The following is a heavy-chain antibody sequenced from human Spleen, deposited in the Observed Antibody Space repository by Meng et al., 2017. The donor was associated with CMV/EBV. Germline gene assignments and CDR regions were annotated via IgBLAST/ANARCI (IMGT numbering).Heavy chain of an antibody. D-gene: IGHD2-21*01. Sequence: TFSSNTFSWVRQAPGQGLEWMGTVFPMVDKTTYAQKFQDRVTITADNSTSTAYMELTGLRSEDTAVYYCARDVPPGGAGALVGWFDPWGQGTLVTVSS. CDR1: TFSSNT. CDR2: VFPMVDKT. CDR3: ARDVPPGGAGALVGWFDP. V-gene: IGHV1-69*08. J-gene: IGHJ5*02.